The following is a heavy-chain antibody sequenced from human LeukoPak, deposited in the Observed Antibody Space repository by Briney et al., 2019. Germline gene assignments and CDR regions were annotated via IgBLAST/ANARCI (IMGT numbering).Heavy chain of an antibody. D-gene: IGHD2-2*01. Sequence: SVKVSCKASGGTFSSYAISWVRQAPGQGLEWMGRIIPIFGTANYAQKFQGRVTITADKSTSTAYMELSSLRSEDTAVYYCAAGTVAPASYYYGMDVWGKGTTVTVSS. CDR2: IIPIFGTA. V-gene: IGHV1-69*06. J-gene: IGHJ6*04. CDR3: AAGTVAPASYYYGMDV. CDR1: GGTFSSYA.